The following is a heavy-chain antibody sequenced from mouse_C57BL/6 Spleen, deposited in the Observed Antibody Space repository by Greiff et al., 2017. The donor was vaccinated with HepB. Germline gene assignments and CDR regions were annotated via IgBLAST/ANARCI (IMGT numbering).Heavy chain of an antibody. CDR1: GFTFSSYA. D-gene: IGHD2-1*01. CDR2: ISDGGSYT. J-gene: IGHJ4*01. V-gene: IGHV5-4*01. Sequence: EVQGVESGGGLVKPGGSLKLSCAASGFTFSSYAMSWVRQTPEKRLEWVATISDGGSYTYYPDNVKGRFTISRDNAKNNLYLQMSHLKSEDTAMYYCAREDGNSYYYAMDYWGQGTSVTVSS. CDR3: AREDGNSYYYAMDY.